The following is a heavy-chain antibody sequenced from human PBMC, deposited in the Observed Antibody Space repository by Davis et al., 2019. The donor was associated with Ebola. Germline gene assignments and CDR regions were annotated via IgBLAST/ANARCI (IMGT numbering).Heavy chain of an antibody. D-gene: IGHD6-19*01. Sequence: GESLKISCAASGFTVSSNYMSWVRQAPGKGLEWVSSISSDSDYIYYADSVKGRFTISRDNAKNSLYLQMNSLRAEDTAVYYCARDLYSSGLEDYWGQGTLVTVSS. V-gene: IGHV3-21*04. CDR3: ARDLYSSGLEDY. J-gene: IGHJ4*02. CDR2: ISSDSDYI. CDR1: GFTVSSNY.